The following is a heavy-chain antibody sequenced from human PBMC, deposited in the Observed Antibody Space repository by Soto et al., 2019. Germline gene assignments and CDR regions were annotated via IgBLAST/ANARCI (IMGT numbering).Heavy chain of an antibody. CDR1: GFSFTNAY. Sequence: GGSLRLSCVGSGFSFTNAYMNWVRQAPGKGLEWVGRIKSKGDDGTADYAAPVKGRFTISRDDSYSILYLQMNSLNTEDTAVYYCSTSGGTYFSKFDYSGQGAPVTVSS. CDR3: STSGGTYFSKFDY. D-gene: IGHD1-26*01. CDR2: IKSKGDDGTA. J-gene: IGHJ4*02. V-gene: IGHV3-15*07.